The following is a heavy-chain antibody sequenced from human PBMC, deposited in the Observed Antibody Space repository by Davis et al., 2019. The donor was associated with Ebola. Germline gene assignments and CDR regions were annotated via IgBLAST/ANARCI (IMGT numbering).Heavy chain of an antibody. CDR2: ITPSGHST. D-gene: IGHD2/OR15-2a*01. CDR1: GNTFTRSY. CDR3: ARGEELLSSYYMDV. V-gene: IGHV1-46*01. Sequence: ASVKVSCKASGNTFTRSYMHWVRQAPGQGLEWMGIITPSGHSTTYAQEFQGRVTMTRDTSTSTLYMELSSLRSEDTAIYYCARGEELLSSYYMDVWGKGTTVTVSS. J-gene: IGHJ6*03.